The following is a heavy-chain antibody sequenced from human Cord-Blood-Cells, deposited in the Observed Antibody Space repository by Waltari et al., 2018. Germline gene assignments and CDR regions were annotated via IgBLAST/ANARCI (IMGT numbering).Heavy chain of an antibody. J-gene: IGHJ5*02. CDR3: ARMGIAAAGTGWFDP. CDR2: LYTSGRT. CDR1: GGSISSYY. D-gene: IGHD6-13*01. V-gene: IGHV4-4*07. Sequence: QVQLQESGPGLVTPSETLSLTCIVSGGSISSYYWSWIRQPAGKGLEWIGRLYTSGRTNMHPSLRSRVTMSVDTSKNQFSLKLSSVTAADTAVYYCARMGIAAAGTGWFDPWGQGTLVTVSS.